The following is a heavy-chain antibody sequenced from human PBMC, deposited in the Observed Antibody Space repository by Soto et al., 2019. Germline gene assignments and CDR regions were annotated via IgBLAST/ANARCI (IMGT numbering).Heavy chain of an antibody. CDR3: AAEGISGSSFDY. Sequence: SVKVSCKAPGFTFTSSAVQWVRQARGQRLEWIGWIVVGSGNTNYAQKFQERVTITRDMSTSTAYMELSSLRSEDTAVYYCAAEGISGSSFDYWGQGTLVTVSS. CDR2: IVVGSGNT. V-gene: IGHV1-58*01. CDR1: GFTFTSSA. D-gene: IGHD3-10*01. J-gene: IGHJ4*02.